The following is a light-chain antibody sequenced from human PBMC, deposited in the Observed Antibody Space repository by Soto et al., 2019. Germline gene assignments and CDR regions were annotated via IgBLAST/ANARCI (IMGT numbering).Light chain of an antibody. CDR1: SSDVGGYNY. CDR3: SSYPSSSTLVVV. CDR2: EVS. J-gene: IGLJ2*01. Sequence: QSVLTQPASVSGSPGQSITISCTGTSSDVGGYNYVSWYQQHPGKAPKLMIYEVSNRPSGVSNRFSGSKSGNTASLTISGLQAEDEADYYCSSYPSSSTLVVVFGGGTKLTVL. V-gene: IGLV2-14*01.